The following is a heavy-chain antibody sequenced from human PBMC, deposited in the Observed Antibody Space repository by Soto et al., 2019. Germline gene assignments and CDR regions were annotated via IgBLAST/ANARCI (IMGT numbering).Heavy chain of an antibody. CDR1: GFTFSGSA. CDR2: IRSKANSYAT. J-gene: IGHJ6*02. CDR3: TRHLAAAGTTPYGMDV. D-gene: IGHD6-13*01. V-gene: IGHV3-73*01. Sequence: GGSLRLSCAASGFTFSGSAMHWVRQASGKGLEWVGRIRSKANSYATAYAASVKGRFTISRDDSKNTAYLQMSSLKTEDTAVYYCTRHLAAAGTTPYGMDVWGQGTTVTVSS.